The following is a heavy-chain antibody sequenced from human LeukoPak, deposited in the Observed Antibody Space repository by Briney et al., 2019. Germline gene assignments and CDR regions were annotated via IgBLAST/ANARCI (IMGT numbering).Heavy chain of an antibody. Sequence: GGSLRLSCAASGITISNNYIRWLRQAPGKGLEWVSHIYSGGFTQFAGSVRGRFTMSRDSSKNTLYLQMNSLRAEDTAMYYCARDTYGSGNSYNAPLDYWGQGTLVTVSS. V-gene: IGHV3-66*01. J-gene: IGHJ4*02. D-gene: IGHD3-10*01. CDR1: GITISNNY. CDR2: IYSGGFT. CDR3: ARDTYGSGNSYNAPLDY.